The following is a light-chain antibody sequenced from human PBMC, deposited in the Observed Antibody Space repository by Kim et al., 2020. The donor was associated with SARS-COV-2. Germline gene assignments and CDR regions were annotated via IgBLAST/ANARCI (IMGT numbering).Light chain of an antibody. J-gene: IGKJ2*01. CDR1: QSVLFSSNSKNY. Sequence: DIVMTQSPDSLAVSLGERATINCKSSQSVLFSSNSKNYLAWYQQKPGQPPKLLIYWASTRESGVPDRFSGSGSGTDLTLTISSLQAEDVAVYYCQQYYSAPYTFGQGTKLEI. CDR3: QQYYSAPYT. CDR2: WAS. V-gene: IGKV4-1*01.